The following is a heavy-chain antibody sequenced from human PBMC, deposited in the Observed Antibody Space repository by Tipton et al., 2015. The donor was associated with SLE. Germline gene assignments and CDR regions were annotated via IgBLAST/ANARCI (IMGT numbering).Heavy chain of an antibody. CDR1: GGSIGSHY. D-gene: IGHD3-3*01. V-gene: IGHV4-59*11. CDR3: ARDQIFGASWWFDP. Sequence: PGLVKPSETLSLTCTVSGGSIGSHYWSWIRQPPGKGLEWIGYIYYSGSTNYNPSLKSRVTISVDTSKNQFSLKLSSVTAADTAVYYCARDQIFGASWWFDPWGQGTLVTVSS. J-gene: IGHJ5*02. CDR2: IYYSGST.